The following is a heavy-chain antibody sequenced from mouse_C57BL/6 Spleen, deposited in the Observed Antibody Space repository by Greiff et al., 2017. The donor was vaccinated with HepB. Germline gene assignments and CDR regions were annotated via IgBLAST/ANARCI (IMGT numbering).Heavy chain of an antibody. CDR3: ARSNWDDAMDY. J-gene: IGHJ4*01. CDR1: GDTFTSYW. V-gene: IGHV1-72*01. D-gene: IGHD4-1*01. Sequence: QVQLQQSGAELVKPGASVKLSCKASGDTFTSYWRHWVKQRPGRGLEWSGRIEPNSGGTKDNEKFKSKATLTVDKPASTAYMQLSSLTSEDSAVYYCARSNWDDAMDYWGQGTSVTVSS. CDR2: IEPNSGGT.